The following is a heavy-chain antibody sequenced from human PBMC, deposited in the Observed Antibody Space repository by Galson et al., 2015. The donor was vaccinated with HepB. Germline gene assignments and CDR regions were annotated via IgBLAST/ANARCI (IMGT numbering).Heavy chain of an antibody. CDR1: GFTFSSYA. D-gene: IGHD2-15*01. CDR2: ISYDGSNK. V-gene: IGHV3-30*04. J-gene: IGHJ4*02. CDR3: ARDMEVVVVAAVFDY. Sequence: LRLSCAASGFTFSSYAMHWVRQAPGKGPEWVAVISYDGSNKYYADSEKGRITISRDNSKNTLYLQMKRLGVEDTAGYYCARDMEVVVVAAVFDYWGQGTLVTVSS.